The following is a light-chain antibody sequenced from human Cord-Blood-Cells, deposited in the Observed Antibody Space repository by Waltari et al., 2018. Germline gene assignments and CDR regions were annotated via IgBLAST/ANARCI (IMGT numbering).Light chain of an antibody. Sequence: QSVLTQPPSVSEPPRQRVTIPCSGSSSNIGNNPVTWYQQLPGKAPKLLIYYDDLLPSGVSDRFAGSKSGTSASLAISGLQSEDEADYYCAAWDDSLNGYVFGTGTKVTVL. CDR2: YDD. CDR1: SSNIGNNP. CDR3: AAWDDSLNGYV. J-gene: IGLJ1*01. V-gene: IGLV1-36*01.